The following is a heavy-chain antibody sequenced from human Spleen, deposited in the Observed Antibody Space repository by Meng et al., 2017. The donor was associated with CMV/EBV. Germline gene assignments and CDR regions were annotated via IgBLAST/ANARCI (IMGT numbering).Heavy chain of an antibody. CDR1: GYTFTSYD. CDR2: MNPNSGNT. CDR3: AKLQKALGITIFGAVSSDY. V-gene: IGHV1-8*01. J-gene: IGHJ4*02. D-gene: IGHD3-3*01. Sequence: ASVKVSCKASGYTFTSYDINWVRQATGQGLEWMGWMNPNSGNTGYAQKFQGRVTMTRNTSISTAYMELSSLRSEDTAVYYCAKLQKALGITIFGAVSSDYWGQGTLVTVSS.